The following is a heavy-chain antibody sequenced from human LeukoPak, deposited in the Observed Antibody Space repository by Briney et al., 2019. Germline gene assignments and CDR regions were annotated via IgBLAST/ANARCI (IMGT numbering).Heavy chain of an antibody. CDR1: GFTFPNYV. Sequence: GGSLRLSCAASGFTFPNYVMSWVRQAPGKGLEWVSTISGSGGSTYYADSVKGRFTISRDNSKNSVYLQMNNLRAEDTAVYCCAKGASSAWLLYRFDPWGQGTLVTVSS. V-gene: IGHV3-23*01. J-gene: IGHJ5*02. CDR3: AKGASSAWLLYRFDP. D-gene: IGHD6-19*01. CDR2: ISGSGGST.